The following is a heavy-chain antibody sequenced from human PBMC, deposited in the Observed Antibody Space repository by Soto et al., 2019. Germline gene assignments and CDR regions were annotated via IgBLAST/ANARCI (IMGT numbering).Heavy chain of an antibody. CDR2: IKGKGGNGAT. J-gene: IGHJ4*02. D-gene: IGHD2-21*02. CDR3: TAGDGRTDNDF. CDR1: GFTFIYAW. V-gene: IGHV3-15*01. Sequence: EVQLVESGGGLVKPGGSTRLSCAASGFTFIYAWMTWVRQAPGNGLEWVARIKGKGGNGATDYAAPVKGRFTISRDDSRNTLYLQMTSLKTEDTAVYYCTAGDGRTDNDFWGQGTLVTVSP.